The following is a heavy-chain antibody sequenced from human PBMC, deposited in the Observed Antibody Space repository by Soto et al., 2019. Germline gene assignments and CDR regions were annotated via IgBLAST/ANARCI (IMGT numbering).Heavy chain of an antibody. J-gene: IGHJ4*02. D-gene: IGHD3-9*01. Sequence: GGSLRLSCAASGFSFSDSAIHWVRQASGKGLEWVGRTRSKAHSYATAFAASVKGRFTISRDDSKNTVYLQMNNLKSEDTAVYYCSRDDSDWFFNWGRGTLVTVSS. CDR1: GFSFSDSA. CDR3: SRDDSDWFFN. CDR2: TRSKAHSYAT. V-gene: IGHV3-73*01.